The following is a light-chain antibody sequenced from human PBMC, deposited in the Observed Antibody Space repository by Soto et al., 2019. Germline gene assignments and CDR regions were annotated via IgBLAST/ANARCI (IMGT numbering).Light chain of an antibody. V-gene: IGLV1-44*01. CDR2: GNN. CDR3: AVWDDSLNGVL. Sequence: QSVLTQPPSASGTPGQRVTISCSGTSSNIGSNSVNWYQHLPGTAPKLLIFGNNQWPAGVPDRLSGSKSGTSASLAISGLQSEDEADYYCAVWDDSLNGVLFGGGTKLTVL. CDR1: SSNIGSNS. J-gene: IGLJ2*01.